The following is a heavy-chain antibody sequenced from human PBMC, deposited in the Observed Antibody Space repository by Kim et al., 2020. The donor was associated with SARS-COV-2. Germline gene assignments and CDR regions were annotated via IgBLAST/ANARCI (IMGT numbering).Heavy chain of an antibody. D-gene: IGHD3-9*01. CDR3: ARDRLPGSYIGMDV. V-gene: IGHV3-11*05. J-gene: IGHJ6*02. Sequence: ADSVKGRFTISRDNAKKSLYLQMNSLRAEDTAVYYCARDRLPGSYIGMDVWGQGTTVTVSS.